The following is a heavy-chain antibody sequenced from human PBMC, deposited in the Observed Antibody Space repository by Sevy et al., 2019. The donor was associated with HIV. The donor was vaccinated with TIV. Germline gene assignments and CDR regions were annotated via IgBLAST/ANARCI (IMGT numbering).Heavy chain of an antibody. CDR1: GFTFSSYW. Sequence: GGSLRLSCAASGFTFSSYWMSWVRQAPGKGLEWVANIKQDGSEKYYVDSLKGGFTIARDNAKNSLYLRMNSLRAEDTAVYYCARDSVSGGDYWGQGTLVTVSS. CDR3: ARDSVSGGDY. J-gene: IGHJ4*02. CDR2: IKQDGSEK. D-gene: IGHD3-3*01. V-gene: IGHV3-7*01.